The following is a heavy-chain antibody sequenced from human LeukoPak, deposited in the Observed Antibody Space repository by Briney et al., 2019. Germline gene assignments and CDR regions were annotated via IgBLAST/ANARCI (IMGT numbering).Heavy chain of an antibody. CDR2: INPNSGGT. V-gene: IGHV1-2*02. Sequence: ASVKVSCKASGYTFTGYYMHWVRQAPGQGLEWMGWINPNSGGTNYAQKFQGRVTMTRDTSISTAYMELSRLRSDDTAVYYCARGGERDGYNFWFDPWGQGTLVTVSS. D-gene: IGHD5-24*01. J-gene: IGHJ5*02. CDR1: GYTFTGYY. CDR3: ARGGERDGYNFWFDP.